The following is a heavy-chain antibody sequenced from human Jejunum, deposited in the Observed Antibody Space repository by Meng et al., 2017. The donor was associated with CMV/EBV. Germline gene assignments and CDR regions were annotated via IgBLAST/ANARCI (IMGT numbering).Heavy chain of an antibody. CDR3: ARARGSGRGV. D-gene: IGHD3-10*01. Sequence: SCAASGFTFRDYYMSWIRQAPGKGLAWVSSISSSGSTIYCADSVKGRFTISRDNAKNSLYLQMNTLRPDDTAVYYCARARGSGRGVWGQGTTVTVSS. CDR1: GFTFRDYY. CDR2: ISSSGSTI. V-gene: IGHV3-11*01. J-gene: IGHJ6*02.